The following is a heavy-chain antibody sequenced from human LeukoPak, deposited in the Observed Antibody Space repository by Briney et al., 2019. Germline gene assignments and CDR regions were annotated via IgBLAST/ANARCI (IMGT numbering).Heavy chain of an antibody. D-gene: IGHD3-3*01. J-gene: IGHJ6*02. CDR1: GGTFSSTT. CDR3: ARNIGDDFWSGYRSPLYYYGMDV. CDR2: ITPIFRTP. V-gene: IGHV1-69*13. Sequence: SVKVSCKASGGTFSSTTINWVRQAPGQGLEWMGGITPIFRTPNYAQKFQGRVTITADESTSTAYMELSSLRSEDTAVYYCARNIGDDFWSGYRSPLYYYGMDVWGQGTTVTVSS.